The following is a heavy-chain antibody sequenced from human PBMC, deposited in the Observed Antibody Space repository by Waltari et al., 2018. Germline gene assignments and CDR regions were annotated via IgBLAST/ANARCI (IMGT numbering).Heavy chain of an antibody. CDR2: INRGGNA. CDR1: GASFNLXY. CDR3: XRLLIXPSGLGWYSFDX. D-gene: IGHD2-21*01. Sequence: QILQSGXGLXXPSEXLSLPCXVYGASFNLXYWSWIRQSPGKGLEWTAEINRGGNANYNXSLRSRVTISXDMSKNQVSLNLSSVTAXDTAVYYCXRLLIXPSGLGWYSFDXWGQGIPVIVS. J-gene: IGHJ4*02. V-gene: IGHV4-34*01.